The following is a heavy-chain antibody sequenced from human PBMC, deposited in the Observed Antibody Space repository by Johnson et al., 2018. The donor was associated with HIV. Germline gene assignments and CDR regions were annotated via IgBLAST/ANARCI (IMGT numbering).Heavy chain of an antibody. Sequence: VQLVESGGGVVQPGGSLRISCAASGVTFSSYGMHWVRQAPGKGLEWVSGISWNSGSIGYADSVKGRFTISRDNSKNTLYLQMGSLRAEDMAVYYCARDGSQLADVFD. J-gene: IGHJ3*01. CDR1: GVTFSSYG. D-gene: IGHD6-6*01. CDR2: ISWNSGSI. CDR3: ARDGSQLADVFD. V-gene: IGHV3-64*07.